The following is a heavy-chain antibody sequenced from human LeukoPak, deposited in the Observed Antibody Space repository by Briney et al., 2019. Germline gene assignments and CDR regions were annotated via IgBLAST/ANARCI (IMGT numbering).Heavy chain of an antibody. J-gene: IGHJ4*02. CDR2: IIPIFGTA. D-gene: IGHD3-22*01. V-gene: IGHV1-69*13. CDR3: ARGALYDSSGYYYVY. Sequence: SVKVSCKASGGTFSSYAISWVQQAPGQGLEWMGGIIPIFGTANYAQKFQGGVTITADESTSTAYMELSSLRSEDTAVYYCARGALYDSSGYYYVYWGQGTLVTVSS. CDR1: GGTFSSYA.